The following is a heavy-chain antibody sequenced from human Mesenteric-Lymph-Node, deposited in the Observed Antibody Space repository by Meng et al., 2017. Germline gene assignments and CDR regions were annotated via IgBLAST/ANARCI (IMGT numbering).Heavy chain of an antibody. CDR2: MYHSGTT. CDR3: ATQESRDGHNPY. D-gene: IGHD5-24*01. CDR1: GDSITNHNW. Sequence: QVQLQESGPGLVKPSQTLSLTCTVSGDSITNHNWWAWVRQSPGKGLEWIGEMYHSGTTNYNPSLKSRVTISMGKSNNQLSLKLNSVTAADTAVYYCATQESRDGHNPYWGQGTLVTVSS. J-gene: IGHJ4*02. V-gene: IGHV4-4*02.